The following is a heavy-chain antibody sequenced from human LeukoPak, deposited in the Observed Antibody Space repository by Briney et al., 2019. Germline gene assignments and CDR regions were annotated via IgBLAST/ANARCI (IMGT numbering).Heavy chain of an antibody. CDR2: IYYSGNT. CDR3: ARQRDNALSYFDY. J-gene: IGHJ4*02. Sequence: TSETLSLTCNVSGGSISSYYWSWIRQSPGKGLEWIGYIYYSGNTNYNPSLKSRVTISADTSKNQFSLKLSSVTAADTAMYYCARQRDNALSYFDYWGQGTLSPSP. D-gene: IGHD1-14*01. V-gene: IGHV4-59*08. CDR1: GGSISSYY.